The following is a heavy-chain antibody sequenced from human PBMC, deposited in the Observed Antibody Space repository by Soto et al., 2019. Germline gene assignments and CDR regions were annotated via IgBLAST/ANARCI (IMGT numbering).Heavy chain of an antibody. J-gene: IGHJ6*02. D-gene: IGHD1-7*01. CDR3: AREAGTTGNYYYGMDV. CDR1: GYTFIGHY. Sequence: QVQLVQSGAEVKKPGASVKVSCKASGYTFIGHYLHWVRQAPGQGVEWLGWTNPSSGATNFAQKFQGRVTMTRDTSISTAYLELSRLSSDDTAVYYCAREAGTTGNYYYGMDVWGQGTTVTVSS. CDR2: TNPSSGAT. V-gene: IGHV1-2*02.